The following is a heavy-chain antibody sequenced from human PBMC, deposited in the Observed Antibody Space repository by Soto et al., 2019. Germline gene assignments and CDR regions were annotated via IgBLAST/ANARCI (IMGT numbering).Heavy chain of an antibody. CDR1: GYTFTSYA. J-gene: IGHJ4*02. V-gene: IGHV1-3*05. CDR2: INAGNGNT. Sequence: QVQLVQSGAEEKKPGASVKVSCKASGYTFTSYAMHWVRQAPGQRLEWMGWINAGNGNTKYSQKFQGRVTITRNTSAKTAYMELRRLRSEDTAVCSCERSIVVVTALDYWGQGTLVTVSS. D-gene: IGHD2-21*02. CDR3: ERSIVVVTALDY.